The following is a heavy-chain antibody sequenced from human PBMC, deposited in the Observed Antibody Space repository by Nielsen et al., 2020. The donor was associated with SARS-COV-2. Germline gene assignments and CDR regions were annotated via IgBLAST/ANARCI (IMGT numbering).Heavy chain of an antibody. V-gene: IGHV4-59*01. J-gene: IGHJ3*02. CDR3: ASTSTITDAFDI. D-gene: IGHD4/OR15-4a*01. Sequence: SETLSLTCAVYGGSFSGYYWSWIRQPPGKGLEWIGYIYYSGSTNYNPSLKSRVTISVDTSKNQFSLKLSSVTAADTAVYYCASTSTITDAFDIWGQGTMVTVSS. CDR2: IYYSGST. CDR1: GGSFSGYY.